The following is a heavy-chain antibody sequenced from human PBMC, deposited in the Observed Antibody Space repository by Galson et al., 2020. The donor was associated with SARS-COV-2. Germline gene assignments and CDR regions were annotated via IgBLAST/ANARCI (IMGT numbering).Heavy chain of an antibody. V-gene: IGHV3-7*01. CDR3: ARDLQVEYQLLWVRYYYYMDV. CDR2: IKQDGSEK. D-gene: IGHD2-2*01. Sequence: GGSLRLSCAASGFTFSSYWMSWVRQAPGKGLEWVANIKQDGSEKYYVDSVKGRFTISRDNAKNSLYLQMNSLRAEDTAVYYCARDLQVEYQLLWVRYYYYMDVWGKGTTVTVSS. CDR1: GFTFSSYW. J-gene: IGHJ6*03.